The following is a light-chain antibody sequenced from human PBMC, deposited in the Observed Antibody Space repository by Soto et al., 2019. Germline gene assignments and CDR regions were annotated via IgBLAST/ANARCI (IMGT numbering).Light chain of an antibody. V-gene: IGKV3-11*01. CDR2: GAS. CDR1: QSVSTY. Sequence: EIVLTQSPGTLSLSPGERATLSCRASQSVSTYLAWYQQKLGQAPRLLIYGASNRATGIPARFSGSGSGTDFTLTISSLEPEDCAVYYCQQRSDRRTFGQGTKVEI. J-gene: IGKJ1*01. CDR3: QQRSDRRT.